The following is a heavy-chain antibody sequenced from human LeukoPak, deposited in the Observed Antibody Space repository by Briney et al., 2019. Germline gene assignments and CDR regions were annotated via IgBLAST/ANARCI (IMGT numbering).Heavy chain of an antibody. Sequence: GRSLRLTCAASGFTFSSYAMHWVRQAPGKGLEWVAVISYDGSNKYYADSVKGRFTISRDNSKNTLYLQMNSLRAEDTAVYYCARAPARDYAPYYFDYWGQGTLVTVSS. CDR1: GFTFSSYA. D-gene: IGHD3-16*01. CDR3: ARAPARDYAPYYFDY. J-gene: IGHJ4*02. V-gene: IGHV3-30-3*01. CDR2: ISYDGSNK.